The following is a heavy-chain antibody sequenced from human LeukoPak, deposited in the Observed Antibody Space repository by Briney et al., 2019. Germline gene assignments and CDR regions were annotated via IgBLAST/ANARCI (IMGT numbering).Heavy chain of an antibody. Sequence: GGSLRLSCAASGLTFNSHWMHCVRQAPGKGLVWGSRIHNDGSTTTYADSVRGRFTISRDNAKNTLFLQMNSHRAEDKAVYYWVRVRPHNCFDPWGQGTLVTVSS. V-gene: IGHV3-74*01. CDR1: GLTFNSHW. D-gene: IGHD6-6*01. CDR3: VRVRPHNCFDP. CDR2: IHNDGSTT. J-gene: IGHJ5*01.